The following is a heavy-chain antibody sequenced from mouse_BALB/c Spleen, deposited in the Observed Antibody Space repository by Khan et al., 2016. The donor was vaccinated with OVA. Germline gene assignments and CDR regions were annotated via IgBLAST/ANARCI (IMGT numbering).Heavy chain of an antibody. CDR2: IWIGGSA. V-gene: IGHV2-6-4*01. CDR3: ARNRDGGSYGYFDV. J-gene: IGHJ1*01. CDR1: GFSLSRYS. Sequence: QMQLEESGPGLVAPSQSLSITCTVSGFSLSRYSVHWVRQPPGKGLEWLGIIWIGGSADYNSPLNSRLSISKDNSKSQVFLKMNSMQTDDTAMYYCARNRDGGSYGYFDVWGAGTTVTVSS. D-gene: IGHD3-3*01.